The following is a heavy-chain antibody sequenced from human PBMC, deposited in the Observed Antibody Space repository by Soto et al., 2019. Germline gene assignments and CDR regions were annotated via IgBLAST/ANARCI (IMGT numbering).Heavy chain of an antibody. D-gene: IGHD2-8*01. Sequence: QVQLVQSGAEVKKPGSSVKVSCKVSGGTFSNYAIDWVRLAPGHGLEWMGGIVPIFGTTYYTQKFQGRATIIADESATTAYWEVSSLRSEDTAVYYCARDAVRYIFNNGPGYDAFDIWGQGTMVTVSS. CDR3: ARDAVRYIFNNGPGYDAFDI. J-gene: IGHJ3*02. V-gene: IGHV1-69*12. CDR2: IVPIFGTT. CDR1: GGTFSNYA.